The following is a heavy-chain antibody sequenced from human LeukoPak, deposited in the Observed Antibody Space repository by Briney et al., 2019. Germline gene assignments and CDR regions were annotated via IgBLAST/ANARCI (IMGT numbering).Heavy chain of an antibody. CDR3: AKDSSSWYYFDY. Sequence: GRSLRLSCAASGFTFDDYAMHWVRQAPGKGLEWVSGISWNSGSIGYADSVKGRFTISGDNAKNSLYLQMNSLRAEDTALYYCAKDSSSWYYFDYWGQGTLVTVSS. CDR1: GFTFDDYA. J-gene: IGHJ4*02. CDR2: ISWNSGSI. V-gene: IGHV3-9*01. D-gene: IGHD6-13*01.